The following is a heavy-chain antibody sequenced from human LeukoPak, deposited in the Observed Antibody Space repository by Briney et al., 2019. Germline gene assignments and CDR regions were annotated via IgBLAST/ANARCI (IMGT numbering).Heavy chain of an antibody. J-gene: IGHJ4*02. Sequence: GGSLRLSCAASGFTFSSYAMSWVRQAPGKGLEWVSAISGSGGSTYYADSVKGRFTISRDNSKNTLYPQMNSLRAEDTAVYYCAKRRATGVAGYIDYWGQGTLVTVSS. CDR3: AKRRATGVAGYIDY. V-gene: IGHV3-23*01. CDR1: GFTFSSYA. D-gene: IGHD6-19*01. CDR2: ISGSGGST.